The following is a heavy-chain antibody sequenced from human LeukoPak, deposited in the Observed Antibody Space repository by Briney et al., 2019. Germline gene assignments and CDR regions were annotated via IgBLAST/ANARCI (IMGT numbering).Heavy chain of an antibody. J-gene: IGHJ1*01. Sequence: SGGSLRLSCAASGVTFSTYGMHWVRQAPAKGIEWVALISYDDTKKYYVDSVKSRFTVSRDTSKNTMYLQMNSLRPEHTAVYYCVKPPKGGIYPDYFQHWGEGTLFAASS. CDR1: GVTFSTYG. CDR3: VKPPKGGIYPDYFQH. D-gene: IGHD2-15*01. CDR2: ISYDDTKK. V-gene: IGHV3-30*18.